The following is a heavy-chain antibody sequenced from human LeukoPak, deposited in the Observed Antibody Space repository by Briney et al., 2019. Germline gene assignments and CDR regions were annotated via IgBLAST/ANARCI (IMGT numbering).Heavy chain of an antibody. D-gene: IGHD3-3*01. J-gene: IGHJ4*02. CDR3: ARGLYYDFWSGYSPTYYFDY. Sequence: ASVKVSCKASGYTFTSYDINWVRQATGQGLEWMGWMNPNSGNTGYAQKFQGRVTMTRNTSISTAYMELSSLRSEDTAVYYCARGLYYDFWSGYSPTYYFDYWGQGTLVTVSS. CDR1: GYTFTSYD. V-gene: IGHV1-8*01. CDR2: MNPNSGNT.